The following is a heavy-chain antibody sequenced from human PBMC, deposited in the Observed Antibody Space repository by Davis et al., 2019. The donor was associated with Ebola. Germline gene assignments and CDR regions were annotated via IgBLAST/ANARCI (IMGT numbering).Heavy chain of an antibody. J-gene: IGHJ6*02. CDR1: GFTVSSNH. D-gene: IGHD4-17*01. Sequence: PGGSLRLSCAASGFTVSSNHMSWVRQAPGKGLEWVSVIYDQSTAYADSVRGRFTISRDNAKNSLYLQMISLRAEDTAVYYCAKSPVTSDYAMDVWGQGTTVTVSS. V-gene: IGHV3-66*01. CDR2: IYDQST. CDR3: AKSPVTSDYAMDV.